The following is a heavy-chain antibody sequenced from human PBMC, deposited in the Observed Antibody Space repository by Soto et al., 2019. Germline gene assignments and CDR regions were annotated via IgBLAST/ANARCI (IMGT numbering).Heavy chain of an antibody. CDR1: AYTFTDYY. CDR2: INPSCGTT. J-gene: IGHJ4*02. V-gene: IGHV1-46*01. Sequence: QVQLVQSGAEVKKPGASVKVSCKASAYTFTDYYIHWVRQAPGQGLEWMGLINPSCGTTTYLQKCQVRVTMTRDTSTSTVYMDLSTLRSEDTAVYYCARGSSLGLEYWGQGTLVTVSS. CDR3: ARGSSLGLEY. D-gene: IGHD7-27*01.